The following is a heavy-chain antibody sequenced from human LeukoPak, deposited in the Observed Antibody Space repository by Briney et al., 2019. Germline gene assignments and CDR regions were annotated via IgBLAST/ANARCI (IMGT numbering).Heavy chain of an antibody. D-gene: IGHD1-26*01. CDR3: SIDQWSPDY. CDR1: GFTFSEYA. Sequence: GGALRLSCAGSGFTFSEYAMYWVRQARGKGVEYVSAISNNGGSKFYANSVKGRFTTHRDNSKRNLYIQIGSLRDDDRDVYLLSIDQWSPDYWGQGTLVTVSS. J-gene: IGHJ4*02. CDR2: ISNNGGSK. V-gene: IGHV3-64*01.